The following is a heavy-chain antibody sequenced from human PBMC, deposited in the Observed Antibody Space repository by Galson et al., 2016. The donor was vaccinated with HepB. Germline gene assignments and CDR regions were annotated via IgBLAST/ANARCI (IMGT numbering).Heavy chain of an antibody. J-gene: IGHJ4*02. CDR1: GFTFSSYG. D-gene: IGHD2-2*01. V-gene: IGHV3-30*18. Sequence: SLRLSCAASGFTFSSYGMHWVRQAPGKGLEWVAVISYDGSNKYYADSVKGRFTISRDNSKNTLYLQMNSLRAEDTAVYYCAKGSNWLGIVVVPAEIDYWGQGTLVTVSS. CDR2: ISYDGSNK. CDR3: AKGSNWLGIVVVPAEIDY.